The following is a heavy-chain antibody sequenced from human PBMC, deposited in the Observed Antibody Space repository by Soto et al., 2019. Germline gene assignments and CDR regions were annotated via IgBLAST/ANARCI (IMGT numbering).Heavy chain of an antibody. D-gene: IGHD1-26*01. CDR1: GFSFSSFW. CDR3: ATDRGYYKFDP. V-gene: IGHV3-7*01. CDR2: IKQDGSEK. Sequence: PGGSLGLSCAASGFSFSSFWMFWVRQAPGKGLEWVASIKQDGSEKYYVASVRGRFTISRDNAKNSLYLEMNSLRVEDTAVYYYATDRGYYKFDPWGQGTLVTVSS. J-gene: IGHJ5*02.